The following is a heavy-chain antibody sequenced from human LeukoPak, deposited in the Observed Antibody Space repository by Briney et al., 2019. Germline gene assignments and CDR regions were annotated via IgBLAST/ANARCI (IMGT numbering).Heavy chain of an antibody. Sequence: SETLSLTCTVSGGSMSSSSYYWGWIRQPPGKGLEWIGSIYYSGSTYYNPSLKSRVTISVDTSKNQFSLKLSSVTAADTAVYYCASSIEVAGTPFDYWGQGTLVTVSS. CDR3: ASSIEVAGTPFDY. J-gene: IGHJ4*02. V-gene: IGHV4-39*01. CDR1: GGSMSSSSYY. D-gene: IGHD6-19*01. CDR2: IYYSGST.